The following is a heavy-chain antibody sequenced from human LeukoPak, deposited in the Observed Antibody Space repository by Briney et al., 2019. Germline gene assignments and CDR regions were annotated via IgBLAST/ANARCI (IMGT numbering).Heavy chain of an antibody. CDR1: GFTLRSYT. D-gene: IGHD3-22*01. CDR3: AKGPASYYYDSSGYRPGYY. CDR2: IGISSNKI. J-gene: IGHJ4*02. Sequence: GGSLRLSCAASGFTLRSYTMNWVRQAPGKGLEWVSSIGISSNKIYYADSVKGRFIISRDNSKNTLYLQMNSLRAEDAAVYYCAKGPASYYYDSSGYRPGYYWGQGTLVTVSS. V-gene: IGHV3-21*04.